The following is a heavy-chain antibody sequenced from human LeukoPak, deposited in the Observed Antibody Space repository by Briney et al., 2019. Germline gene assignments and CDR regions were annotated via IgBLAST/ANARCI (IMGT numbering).Heavy chain of an antibody. V-gene: IGHV1-2*02. D-gene: IGHD4-17*01. CDR2: IDPNSGGT. CDR3: APTTVTST. J-gene: IGHJ5*02. CDR1: GYTFTGYY. Sequence: ASVRVSCKASGYTFTGYYMHWVRQAPGQGLEWMGWIDPNSGGTHNAQKFQGRVTMTRDTSISTAYMELTSLTSDDTAVYYCAPTTVTSTWGQGTLVTVSS.